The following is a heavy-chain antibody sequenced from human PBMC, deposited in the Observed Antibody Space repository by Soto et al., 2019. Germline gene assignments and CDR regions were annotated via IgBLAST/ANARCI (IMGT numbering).Heavy chain of an antibody. J-gene: IGHJ4*02. CDR2: ISSSSSTI. CDR3: AREYDSSAYYSGIDY. D-gene: IGHD3-22*01. V-gene: IGHV3-48*01. CDR1: GFTFSIYS. Sequence: EVQLVESGGGLVQPGGSLRLFCAASGFTFSIYSMNWVRQAPGKGLEWVSYISSSSSTIYYADSVKGRFTISRDNAKNSLYLQMNSLRAEDTAVYYCAREYDSSAYYSGIDYWGQGTLVTVSS.